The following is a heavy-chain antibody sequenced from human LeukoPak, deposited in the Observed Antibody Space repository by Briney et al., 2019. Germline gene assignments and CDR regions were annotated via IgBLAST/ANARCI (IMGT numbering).Heavy chain of an antibody. J-gene: IGHJ5*02. V-gene: IGHV4-39*01. CDR3: ARLFYYDSSGPPS. CDR1: GGSISSSSYY. Sequence: SETLSLTCTVSGGSISSSSYYWGWIRQPPGTGLEWVGSIYYSGSTYYNPSLKSRVTISVDTSKNQFSLKLSSVTAADTAVYYCARLFYYDSSGPPSWGQGTLVTVSS. CDR2: IYYSGST. D-gene: IGHD3-22*01.